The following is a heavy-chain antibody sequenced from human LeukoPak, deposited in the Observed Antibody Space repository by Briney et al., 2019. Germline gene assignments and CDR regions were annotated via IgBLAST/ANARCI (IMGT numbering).Heavy chain of an antibody. CDR1: GFTFGDYA. V-gene: IGHV3-49*04. CDR2: IRSKAYGGTT. D-gene: IGHD3-10*01. J-gene: IGHJ4*02. CDR3: IRARASYYFDY. Sequence: GGSLRLSCTASGFTFGDYAMSWVRQAPGKGLEWVGFIRSKAYGGTTEYAASVKGRFTISRDDSRSIAYLQMSSLKTEDTAVYYCIRARASYYFDYWGQGTLVTVSS.